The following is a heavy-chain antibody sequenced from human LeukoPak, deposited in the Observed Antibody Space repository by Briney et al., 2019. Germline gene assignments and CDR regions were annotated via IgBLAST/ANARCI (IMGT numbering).Heavy chain of an antibody. V-gene: IGHV3-9*01. D-gene: IGHD6-19*01. CDR1: GFTFDDYA. CDR2: ISWNSGSI. CDR3: APSFSSSGWYYFDY. Sequence: PGGSLRLSCAASGFTFDDYAMHWVQQAPGKGLEWVSGISWNSGSIGYADSVKGRFTISRDNAKNSLYLQMNSLRAEDTALYYCAPSFSSSGWYYFDYWGQGTLVTVSS. J-gene: IGHJ4*02.